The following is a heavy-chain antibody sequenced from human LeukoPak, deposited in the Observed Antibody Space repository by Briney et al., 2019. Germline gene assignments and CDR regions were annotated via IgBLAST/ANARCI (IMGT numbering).Heavy chain of an antibody. CDR1: GFTFSNAW. V-gene: IGHV3-15*01. CDR3: TTDLGYGGYAADSDYYYGMDV. D-gene: IGHD5-12*01. CDR2: IKSKTDDGTT. Sequence: GGSLRLSCAASGFTFSNAWMSWVRQAPGKGLEWVGRIKSKTDDGTTDYAAPVKGRFTISRDDSKNTLYLQMNSLKTEDTAVYYCTTDLGYGGYAADSDYYYGMDVWGQETTVTVSS. J-gene: IGHJ6*02.